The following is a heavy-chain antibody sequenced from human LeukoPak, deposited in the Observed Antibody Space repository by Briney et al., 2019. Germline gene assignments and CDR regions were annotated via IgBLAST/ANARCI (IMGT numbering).Heavy chain of an antibody. CDR2: ISGSGGST. D-gene: IGHD3-22*01. J-gene: IGHJ6*02. CDR3: AKDYYDSGGNYNGMDV. V-gene: IGHV3-23*01. CDR1: GLTFSSYA. Sequence: GGSLRLSCAASGLTFSSYAMSWVRQAPGKGLEWVSTISGSGGSTYYADSVRGRFTISGDNSRNTLYLQMNSLRAEDTAVYYCAKDYYDSGGNYNGMDVWGQGTTVTVSS.